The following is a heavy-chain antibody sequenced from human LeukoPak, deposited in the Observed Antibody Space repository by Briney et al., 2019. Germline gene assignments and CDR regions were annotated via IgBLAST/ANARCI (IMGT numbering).Heavy chain of an antibody. V-gene: IGHV3-23*01. Sequence: GGSLRLSSAASGFTFSSYAMSWVRQAPGKGLECISVISGSGGSTYYADSVKGRFTISRDNSRNTLCLQMNSLRAEDTAVYYCAKETGYTSGWWDYWGQGTLVTVSS. J-gene: IGHJ4*02. CDR1: GFTFSSYA. CDR2: ISGSGGST. D-gene: IGHD6-19*01. CDR3: AKETGYTSGWWDY.